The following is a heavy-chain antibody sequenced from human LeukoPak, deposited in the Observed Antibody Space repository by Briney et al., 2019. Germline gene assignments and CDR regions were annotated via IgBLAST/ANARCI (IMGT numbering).Heavy chain of an antibody. J-gene: IGHJ5*02. CDR3: ASWIAARHLNWFDP. Sequence: SVKVSCKASGYTFTSYGISWVRQAPGQGLEWMGGIIPIFGTANYAQKFQGRVTITADESTSTAYMELSSLRSEDTAVYYCASWIAARHLNWFDPWGQGTLVTVSS. CDR1: GYTFTSYG. CDR2: IIPIFGTA. V-gene: IGHV1-69*13. D-gene: IGHD6-6*01.